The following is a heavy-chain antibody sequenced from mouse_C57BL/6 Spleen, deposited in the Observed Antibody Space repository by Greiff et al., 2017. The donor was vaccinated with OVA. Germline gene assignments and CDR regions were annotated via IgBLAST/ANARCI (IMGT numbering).Heavy chain of an antibody. Sequence: QVQLKQSGPELVKPGASVKISCKASGYAFSSSWMNWVKQRPGQGLEWIGRIYPGDGDTNYNGKFKGKATLTADKSSSTAYMQLSSLTSEDSAVDFCGRGALNLYYFDYWGQGTTLTVSS. V-gene: IGHV1-82*01. CDR3: GRGALNLYYFDY. CDR1: GYAFSSSW. J-gene: IGHJ2*01. CDR2: IYPGDGDT. D-gene: IGHD1-3*01.